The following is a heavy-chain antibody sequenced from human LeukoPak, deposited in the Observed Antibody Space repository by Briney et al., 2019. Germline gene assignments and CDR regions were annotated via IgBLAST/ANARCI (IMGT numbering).Heavy chain of an antibody. D-gene: IGHD3-10*01. Sequence: GGSLRLSCAASGITVIDSYLSWVRQAPGKGLEWVSVIYSGGATYYADSVKGRFTISRESSTNTVYLQMNNLRAEDTAVYYCARDNPHYTGSGMADYWAREPWSPSPQ. CDR1: GITVIDSY. V-gene: IGHV3-66*01. CDR3: ARDNPHYTGSGMADY. CDR2: IYSGGAT. J-gene: IGHJ4*02.